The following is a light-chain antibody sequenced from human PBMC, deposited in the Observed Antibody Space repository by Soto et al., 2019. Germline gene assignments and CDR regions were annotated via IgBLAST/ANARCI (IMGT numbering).Light chain of an antibody. CDR2: LEGSGSY. CDR3: ETWDSNTRV. V-gene: IGLV4-60*02. J-gene: IGLJ2*01. CDR1: SGHSSYI. Sequence: QSVPTQSSSASASLGSSVKLTCTLSSGHSSYIIAWHHQQPGKAPRYLMKLEGSGSYNKGSGVPDRFSGSSSGADRYLTISNLQFEDEANYYCETWDSNTRVFGGGTKLTVL.